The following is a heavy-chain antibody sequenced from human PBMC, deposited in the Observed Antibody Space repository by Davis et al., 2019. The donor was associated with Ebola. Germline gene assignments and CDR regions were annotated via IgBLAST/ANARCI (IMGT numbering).Heavy chain of an antibody. V-gene: IGHV3-53*01. J-gene: IGHJ3*01. CDR1: GFAIRSNY. CDR3: TRGGPLRAFDV. CDR2: IYSDGAT. D-gene: IGHD2-15*01. Sequence: GESLKISCVASGFAIRSNYVSWVRQAPGKGLEWVSLIYSDGATYYADSVKGRFTLSRDSSKNTLFFQMNSLKAEDTAIYYCTRGGPLRAFDVWGQGTVVTVSS.